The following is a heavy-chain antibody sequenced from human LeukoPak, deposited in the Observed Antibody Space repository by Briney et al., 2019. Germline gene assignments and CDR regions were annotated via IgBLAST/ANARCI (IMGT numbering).Heavy chain of an antibody. V-gene: IGHV3-66*01. CDR3: ARDRLQLEQSVRNYYYYYGMDV. CDR1: GFTFSSYI. CDR2: IYSGGST. J-gene: IGHJ6*02. D-gene: IGHD1-1*01. Sequence: GGSLRLSCAASGFTFSSYIMNWVRQAPGKGLEWVSVIYSGGSTYYADSVKGRFTISRDNSKNTLYLQMNSLRAEDTAVYYCARDRLQLEQSVRNYYYYYGMDVWGQGTTVTVSS.